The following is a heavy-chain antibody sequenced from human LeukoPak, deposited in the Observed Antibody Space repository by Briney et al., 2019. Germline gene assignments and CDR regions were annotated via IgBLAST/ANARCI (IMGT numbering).Heavy chain of an antibody. CDR1: GYTFSKYW. V-gene: IGHV3-74*01. CDR3: ATKQWLAPPPDS. J-gene: IGHJ4*02. CDR2: INTDGTVT. Sequence: GGSLRLSCAASGYTFSKYWMLWVRQAPGKGLESVSRINTDGTVTTYADSVKGRFTVSRDNADNTMFLQMNSVRGEDTAVYYCATKQWLAPPPDSWGQGTPVTVSS. D-gene: IGHD6-19*01.